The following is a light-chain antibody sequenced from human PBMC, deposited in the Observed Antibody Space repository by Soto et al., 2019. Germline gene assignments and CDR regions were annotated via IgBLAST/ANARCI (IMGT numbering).Light chain of an antibody. CDR1: SSNIGSNT. CDR3: AAWDDSLHVV. V-gene: IGLV1-44*01. Sequence: QSVLTQPPSASGTPGQRVTISCSGSSSNIGSNTVNWYQQLPGTAPKLLIYSNNQRPSGVPDRFSGSKPGTSASLAISGLQSEDEADYYCAAWDDSLHVVFGGGTKVTVL. J-gene: IGLJ2*01. CDR2: SNN.